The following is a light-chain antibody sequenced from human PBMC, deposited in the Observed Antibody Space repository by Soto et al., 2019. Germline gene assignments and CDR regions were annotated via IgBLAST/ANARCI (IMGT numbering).Light chain of an antibody. V-gene: IGKV3-20*01. CDR2: GAS. J-gene: IGKJ1*01. CDR1: QSVTSSY. CDR3: QQYGTSLSWT. Sequence: EIVLTQSPGTLSLSPGERATLSCRASQSVTSSYLTWYQQKPGQAPRLLIYGASSRAAGIPDRFSGSGSGTEFTLTINRLEPEDFAVYYCQQYGTSLSWTFGQGTKVEIK.